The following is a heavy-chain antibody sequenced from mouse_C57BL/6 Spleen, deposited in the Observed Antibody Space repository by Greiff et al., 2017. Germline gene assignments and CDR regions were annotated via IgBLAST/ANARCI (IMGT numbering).Heavy chain of an antibody. J-gene: IGHJ4*01. V-gene: IGHV5-17*01. CDR3: ARETRDYAMDY. Sequence: EVKLMESGGGLVKPGGSLTLSCAASGFTFSDYGMHWVRQAPEKGLEWVAYLSSGSSTIYYADTVKGRFIISRDTAKNTLFLQMTSLRSEDTAMYYCARETRDYAMDYWGQGTSVTVSS. D-gene: IGHD2-13*01. CDR1: GFTFSDYG. CDR2: LSSGSSTI.